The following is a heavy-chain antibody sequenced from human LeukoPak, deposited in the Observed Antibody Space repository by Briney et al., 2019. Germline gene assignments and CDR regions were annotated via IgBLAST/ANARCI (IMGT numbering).Heavy chain of an antibody. CDR3: AKDHRDSGNYYYYYGLDV. Sequence: GGSLRLSCAASGFTFSSYGMHWVRQAPGKGPEWVAVISYDGSNKYYADSVKGRFTISRDNSKNTLCLQMNSLRAEDTAVYYCAKDHRDSGNYYYYYGLDVWGQGTMVTVSS. V-gene: IGHV3-30*18. CDR2: ISYDGSNK. D-gene: IGHD1-26*01. J-gene: IGHJ6*02. CDR1: GFTFSSYG.